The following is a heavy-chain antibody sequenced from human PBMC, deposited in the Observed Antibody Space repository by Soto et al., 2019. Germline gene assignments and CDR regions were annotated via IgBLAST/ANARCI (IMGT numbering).Heavy chain of an antibody. J-gene: IGHJ4*02. CDR1: GFTFSSYA. CDR2: ISGSGGST. CDR3: AKDLPYVYSGSYHHPPYYFDY. D-gene: IGHD1-26*01. V-gene: IGHV3-23*01. Sequence: GSLRLSCAASGFTFSSYAMSWVRQAPGKGLEWVSAISGSGGSTYYADSVKGRFTISRDNSKNTLYLQMNSLRAEDTAVYYCAKDLPYVYSGSYHHPPYYFDYWGQGTLVTVSS.